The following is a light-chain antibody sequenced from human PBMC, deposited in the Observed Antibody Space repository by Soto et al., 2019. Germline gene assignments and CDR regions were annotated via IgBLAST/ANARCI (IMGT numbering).Light chain of an antibody. CDR3: QQYGSSPEWT. V-gene: IGKV3-20*01. CDR1: QSISSSY. Sequence: EIVLTQSPGTLSLSLGERATLSCRASQSISSSYLAWYQQKPGQAPRLLIYTASSRATDIPDRFSGSGSGTDFTLTISRLEPEDFAVYDCQQYGSSPEWTFGQGTKVDIK. J-gene: IGKJ1*01. CDR2: TAS.